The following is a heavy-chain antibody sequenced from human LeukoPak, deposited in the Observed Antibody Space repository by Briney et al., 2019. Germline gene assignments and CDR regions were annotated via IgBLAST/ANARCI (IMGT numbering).Heavy chain of an antibody. V-gene: IGHV4-59*01. CDR2: IYYSGST. J-gene: IGHJ4*02. CDR3: AGGGGEGHNRNAGEGFDS. CDR1: GGSISSYY. Sequence: SGTLSLTCTVSGGSISSYYWSWIRQPPGKGLEWIGYIYYSGSTNYNPSLKSRVTISADTSKNQFSLKLSSVTAAETALDYSAGGGGEGHNRNAGEGFDSWGQGPLVTVSS. D-gene: IGHD1-1*01.